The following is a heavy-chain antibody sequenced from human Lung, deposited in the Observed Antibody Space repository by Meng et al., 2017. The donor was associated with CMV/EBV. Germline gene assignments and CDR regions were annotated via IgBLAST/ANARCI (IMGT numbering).Heavy chain of an antibody. Sequence: SETLSLTCTVSGGSINSRGWWSWVRQPPGKELEWSAEISLDGDTNYNPSIKSRVAISMDKSKNHFSLKLDSVTYADTAVHDCLGNGYYSIEHWGQGTVVTVSS. CDR2: ISLDGDT. J-gene: IGHJ4*03. CDR1: GGSINSRGW. V-gene: IGHV4-4*02. CDR3: LGNGYYSIEH. D-gene: IGHD3-3*01.